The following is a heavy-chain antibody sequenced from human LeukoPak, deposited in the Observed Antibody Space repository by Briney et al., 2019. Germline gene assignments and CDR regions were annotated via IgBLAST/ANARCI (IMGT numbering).Heavy chain of an antibody. CDR1: GGSISSYY. CDR2: IYYSGST. D-gene: IGHD2-2*01. CDR3: ARVQYQLLIDY. Sequence: SETLSLTCTVSGGSISSYYWSWIRQPPGKGLEWIGYIYYSGSTNYNPSLKSRVTISVDTSKNQFPLKLSSVTAADTAVYYCARVQYQLLIDYWGQGTLVTVSS. J-gene: IGHJ4*02. V-gene: IGHV4-59*01.